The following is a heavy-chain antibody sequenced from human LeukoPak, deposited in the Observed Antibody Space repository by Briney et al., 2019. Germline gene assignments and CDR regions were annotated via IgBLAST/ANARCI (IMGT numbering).Heavy chain of an antibody. V-gene: IGHV3-74*01. CDR3: ARARVGDPTDY. D-gene: IGHD1-26*01. CDR2: VHGDGNNI. J-gene: IGHJ4*02. CDR1: GFPFSSYA. Sequence: GGSLRLSCAASGFPFSSYAMYWVRQAPGKGLVWVSRVHGDGNNIGYADSVKGRFTIFRDNAKNTLYLQMNSLRPDDMAVYYCARARVGDPTDYWGQGTLVTVSS.